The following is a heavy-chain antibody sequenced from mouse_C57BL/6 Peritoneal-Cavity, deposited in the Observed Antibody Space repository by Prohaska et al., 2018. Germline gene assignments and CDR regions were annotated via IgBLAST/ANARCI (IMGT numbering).Heavy chain of an antibody. D-gene: IGHD1-1*01. J-gene: IGHJ3*01. CDR2: IYPSDSET. V-gene: IGHV1-61*01. Sequence: QVQLQQPGAELVRPGSSVTLSCKASGYTFTSYWMDWVKQRPGQGLEWIGNIYPSDSETHYNQKFKDKATLTVDKSSSTAYMQLSSLTSEDSAVYYCARRDYGSRFAYWGQGTLVTVSA. CDR3: ARRDYGSRFAY. CDR1: GYTFTSYW.